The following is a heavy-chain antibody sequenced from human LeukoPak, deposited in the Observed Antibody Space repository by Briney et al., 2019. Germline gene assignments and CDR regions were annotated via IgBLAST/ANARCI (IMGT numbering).Heavy chain of an antibody. CDR1: GFTFSSYG. CDR3: AKDPGTDSSRPLLLPRPYYFDY. CDR2: IRYDGSNK. D-gene: IGHD6-13*01. Sequence: PGGSLRLSCAASGFTFSSYGMHWVRQAPGKGLEWVAFIRYDGSNKYYADSVKGRFTNSRDNSKNTLYLQMNSLRAEDTAVYYCAKDPGTDSSRPLLLPRPYYFDYWGQGTLVTVSS. J-gene: IGHJ4*02. V-gene: IGHV3-30*02.